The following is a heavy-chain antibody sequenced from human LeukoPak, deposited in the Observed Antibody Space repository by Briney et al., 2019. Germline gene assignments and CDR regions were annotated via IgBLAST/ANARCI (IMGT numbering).Heavy chain of an antibody. Sequence: GSLRLSCAASGFTFSSYSLNWVRQAPGKGLEWVSSISSSSSYIYYADSVKGRFTISRDNAKNSLYLQLNSLRAEDTAVHYCAREGALYYFDYWGQGTLVTVSS. CDR3: AREGALYYFDY. D-gene: IGHD3-16*01. CDR2: ISSSSSYI. V-gene: IGHV3-21*01. J-gene: IGHJ4*02. CDR1: GFTFSSYS.